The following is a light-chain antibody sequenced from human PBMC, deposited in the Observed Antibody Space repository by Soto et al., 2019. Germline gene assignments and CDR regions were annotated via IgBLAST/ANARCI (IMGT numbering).Light chain of an antibody. V-gene: IGLV2-14*01. CDR3: NSYAGDIIRFV. CDR2: EVS. CDR1: SSDVGAYKY. Sequence: QSVLTQPASVSGSPGQSVTISCTGTSSDVGAYKYVSWYQQHPGKAPKLMIYEVSNRPSGVSNRFSGSKSGNTASLTISGLQADDEADYYCNSYAGDIIRFVFGTGTNVTV. J-gene: IGLJ1*01.